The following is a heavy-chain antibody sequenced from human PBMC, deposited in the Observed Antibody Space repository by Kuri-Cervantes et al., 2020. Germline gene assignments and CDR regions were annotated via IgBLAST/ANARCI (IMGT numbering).Heavy chain of an antibody. Sequence: ASVKVSCKASGYTFTSYAMHWVRQAPGQRLEWMGWINAGNGNTKYSQKFQGRVTITRDTSASTAYMELTSLRSEDTAMYYCASPIKYFDAWNSLPPFDYWGQGTLVTVSS. J-gene: IGHJ4*02. CDR1: GYTFTSYA. CDR3: ASPIKYFDAWNSLPPFDY. CDR2: INAGNGNT. V-gene: IGHV1-3*01. D-gene: IGHD3-3*01.